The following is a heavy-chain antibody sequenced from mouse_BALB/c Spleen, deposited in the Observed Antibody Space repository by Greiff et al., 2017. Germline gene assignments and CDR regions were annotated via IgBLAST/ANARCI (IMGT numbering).Heavy chain of an antibody. J-gene: IGHJ4*01. D-gene: IGHD2-10*02. V-gene: IGHV5-9-4*01. Sequence: EVKVVESGGGLVKPGGSPKLSCAASGFTFSSYAMSWVRQSPEKRLEWVAEISSGGSYTYYPDTVTGRFTISRDNAKNTLYLEMSSLRSEDTAMYYCARERYGNLYAMDYWGQGTSVTVSS. CDR2: ISSGGSYT. CDR3: ARERYGNLYAMDY. CDR1: GFTFSSYA.